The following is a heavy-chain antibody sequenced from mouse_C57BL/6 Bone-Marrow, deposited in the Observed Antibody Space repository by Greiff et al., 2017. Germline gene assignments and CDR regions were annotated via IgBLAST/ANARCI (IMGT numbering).Heavy chain of an antibody. CDR1: GFTFSSYG. Sequence: EVKVVESGGDLVKPGGSLKLSCAASGFTFSSYGMSWVRQTPDKRLEWVATISSGGSYTYYPDSVKGRFTISRDNAKNTLYLQMSSLKSEDTAMYYCARPQAGQAAVFAYWGQGTLVTVSA. D-gene: IGHD3-2*02. V-gene: IGHV5-6*01. CDR2: ISSGGSYT. J-gene: IGHJ3*01. CDR3: ARPQAGQAAVFAY.